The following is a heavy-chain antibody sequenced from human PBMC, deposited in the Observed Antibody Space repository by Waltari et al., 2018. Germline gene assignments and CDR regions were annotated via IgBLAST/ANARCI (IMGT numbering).Heavy chain of an antibody. Sequence: QVQLVESGGGVVQPGRSLRLSCAASGFTFSSYGMHWGPQAPGKGLEWVAVIWYDGSNKYYADSVKGRFTISRDNSKNTLYLQMNSLRAEDTAVYYCARDDWNSESYFDYWGQGTLVTVSS. J-gene: IGHJ4*02. CDR3: ARDDWNSESYFDY. D-gene: IGHD1-7*01. CDR2: IWYDGSNK. V-gene: IGHV3-33*01. CDR1: GFTFSSYG.